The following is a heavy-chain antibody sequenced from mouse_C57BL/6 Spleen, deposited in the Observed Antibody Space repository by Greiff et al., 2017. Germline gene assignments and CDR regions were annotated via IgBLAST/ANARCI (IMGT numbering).Heavy chain of an antibody. D-gene: IGHD2-5*01. CDR2: IDPSDSYT. J-gene: IGHJ2*01. CDR3: ARDPYSNYFDY. Sequence: QVQLQQPGAELVMPGASVKLSCKASGYTFTSYWMHWVKQRPGQGLEWIGEIDPSDSYTNYNQKVTGKCTLTVDKSSSTAYMQLSSLTSEDSAVYYCARDPYSNYFDYWGQGTTLTVSS. CDR1: GYTFTSYW. V-gene: IGHV1-69*01.